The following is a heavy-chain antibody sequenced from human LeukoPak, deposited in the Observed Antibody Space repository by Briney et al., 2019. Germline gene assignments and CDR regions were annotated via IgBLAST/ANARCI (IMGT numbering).Heavy chain of an antibody. V-gene: IGHV4-34*01. J-gene: IGHJ6*03. D-gene: IGHD3-22*01. Sequence: SETLSLTCAVYGGSFSGYYWSWIRQPPGEGLEWIGEINHSGSTNYNPSLKSRVTISVDTSKNQFSLKLSSVTAADTAVYYCARVGPYYYDSSGYSTQLKYYYYYMDVWGKGTTVTISS. CDR2: INHSGST. CDR1: GGSFSGYY. CDR3: ARVGPYYYDSSGYSTQLKYYYYYMDV.